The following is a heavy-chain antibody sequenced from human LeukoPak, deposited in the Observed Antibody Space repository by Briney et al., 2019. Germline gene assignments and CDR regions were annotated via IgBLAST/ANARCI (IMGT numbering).Heavy chain of an antibody. CDR3: ARGDYGATKDGVDY. D-gene: IGHD4-17*01. V-gene: IGHV3-30*04. Sequence: GGSLRLSCAAYGFTFRSYAMRWVRQAPGKGLEWVALISYDGIIKYYADSVKGRFTIPRDNSQNTLYLQMHSLRAEDKAVYYCARGDYGATKDGVDYWGQGTLVTVSS. CDR2: ISYDGIIK. J-gene: IGHJ4*02. CDR1: GFTFRSYA.